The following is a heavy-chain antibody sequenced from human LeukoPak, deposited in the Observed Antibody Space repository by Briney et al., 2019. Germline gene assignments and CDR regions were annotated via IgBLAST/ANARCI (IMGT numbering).Heavy chain of an antibody. CDR1: GFTFSSYG. CDR3: AKDAASASDAFDI. V-gene: IGHV3-30*02. J-gene: IGHJ3*02. CDR2: IRYDGSNK. D-gene: IGHD6-25*01. Sequence: GGSLRLSCAASGFTFSSYGMHWVRQAPGKGLEWVAFIRYDGSNKYYADSVKGRFTISRDNSKNTLYLQMNSLRAEDTAVYYCAKDAASASDAFDIWGQGTMVTVSS.